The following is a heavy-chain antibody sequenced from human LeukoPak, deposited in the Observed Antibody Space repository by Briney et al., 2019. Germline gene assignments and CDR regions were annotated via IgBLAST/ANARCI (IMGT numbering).Heavy chain of an antibody. Sequence: PSETLSLTCAVYGGSFSGYYWSWIRQPPGKGLEWIGEINHSGSTNYSPSLKSRVIISVDTSKNQFSLKLSSVTAADTAVYYCARRASYSGSGYYFDYWGQGTLVTVSS. CDR2: INHSGST. CDR3: ARRASYSGSGYYFDY. J-gene: IGHJ4*02. D-gene: IGHD3-10*01. V-gene: IGHV4-34*01. CDR1: GGSFSGYY.